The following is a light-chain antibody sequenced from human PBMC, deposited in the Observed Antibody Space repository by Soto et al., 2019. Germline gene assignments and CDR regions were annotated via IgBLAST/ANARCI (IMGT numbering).Light chain of an antibody. CDR3: AAWDDSLNGYV. CDR2: SNN. J-gene: IGLJ1*01. Sequence: QSVLTQPPSASGTPGQRVTISCSGRSSNIGSNTVNWYQQLPGTAPKLLIYSNNQRPSGVPDRISGSKSGTSASLAISGLQSEEEADYYCAAWDDSLNGYVFGTGTKLTVL. CDR1: SSNIGSNT. V-gene: IGLV1-44*01.